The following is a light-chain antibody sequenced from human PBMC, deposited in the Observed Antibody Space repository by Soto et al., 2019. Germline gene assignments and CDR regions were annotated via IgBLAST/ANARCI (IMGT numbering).Light chain of an antibody. J-gene: IGKJ1*01. V-gene: IGKV3-15*01. CDR3: QQYNNWPPWT. CDR2: GAS. Sequence: EIVLTHSPGTLSLSPWEIATLSCRASHSVGSTLAWYQQKPGQAPRLLIYGASTRATGIPARFSGSGSGTDFTLTISSLQSEDFAVYYCQQYNNWPPWTFGQGTKVDIK. CDR1: HSVGST.